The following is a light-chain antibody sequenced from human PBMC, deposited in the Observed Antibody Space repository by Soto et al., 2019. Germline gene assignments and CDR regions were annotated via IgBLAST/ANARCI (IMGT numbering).Light chain of an antibody. CDR1: QDINNY. Sequence: DIQMTQSPSSLSGSVGDRVTITCQASQDINNYVNWFQQKPGKAPKLLIHDATNLETGVPSTFSGSGSGTDFTFTISTLRPEDVATYYCQQYDNVPFTFGPGT. CDR2: DAT. V-gene: IGKV1-33*01. CDR3: QQYDNVPFT. J-gene: IGKJ3*01.